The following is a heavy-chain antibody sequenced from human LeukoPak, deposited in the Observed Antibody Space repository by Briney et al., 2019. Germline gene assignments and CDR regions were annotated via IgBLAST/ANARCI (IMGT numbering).Heavy chain of an antibody. J-gene: IGHJ4*02. CDR2: ISAYNGNT. V-gene: IGHV1-18*01. CDR1: GGTFSSYA. Sequence: ASVKVSCKASGGTFSSYAISWVRQAPGQGLEWMGWISAYNGNTNYAQKLQGRVTMTTDTSTSTAYVELRSLRSDDTAVYYCARDPRVVPAAMEFDYWGQGTLVTVSS. D-gene: IGHD2-2*01. CDR3: ARDPRVVPAAMEFDY.